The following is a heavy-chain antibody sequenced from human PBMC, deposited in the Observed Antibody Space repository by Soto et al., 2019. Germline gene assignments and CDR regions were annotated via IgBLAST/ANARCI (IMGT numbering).Heavy chain of an antibody. CDR1: GFTFSSYW. D-gene: IGHD6-19*01. CDR3: ARARGQWRVRATQRYFDY. J-gene: IGHJ4*02. CDR2: ITQDGSEK. V-gene: IGHV3-7*03. Sequence: EVQLVESGGGLVQPGGSLRLSCAASGFTFSSYWMSWVRQAPGKGLERVANITQDGSEKYYVDSVKGRFTISRDNAKNSWYLQMNSLRAEDTAVYYFARARGQWRVRATQRYFDYWGKGPLVTVSS.